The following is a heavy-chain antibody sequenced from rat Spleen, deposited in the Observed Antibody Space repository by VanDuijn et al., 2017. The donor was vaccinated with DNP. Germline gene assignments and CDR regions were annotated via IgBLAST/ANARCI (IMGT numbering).Heavy chain of an antibody. V-gene: IGHV3-1*01. CDR2: ISYTGST. D-gene: IGHD1-2*01. Sequence: EVQLHESGPGLVKPSQSLSLTCSVTAYSITSNYWGWIRKFPGNKMEWIGHISYTGSTSYNPTLKSQISITRDTSKNHFFLQLNSVTTEYTATYYCARYYSIYIEYFDFWGPGVMVTVSS. J-gene: IGHJ2*01. CDR3: ARYYSIYIEYFDF. CDR1: AYSITSNY.